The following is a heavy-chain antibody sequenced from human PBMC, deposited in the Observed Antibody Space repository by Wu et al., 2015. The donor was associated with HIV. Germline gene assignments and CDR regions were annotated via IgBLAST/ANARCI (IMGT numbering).Heavy chain of an antibody. J-gene: IGHJ6*02. CDR2: ISAYNGNT. CDR1: GYTFTTYA. V-gene: IGHV1-18*01. CDR3: ARVGLPITMVRGVILGPARDYYYYGMDV. D-gene: IGHD3-10*01. Sequence: QVQLVQSGGEVKKPGDSVKVSCKASGYTFTTYAISWVRQAPGQGLEWMGWISAYNGNTNYAQKLQGRVTMTTDTSTSTAYMELRSLRSDDTAVYYCARVGLPITMVRGVILGPARDYYYYGMDVWGQGPRSPSP.